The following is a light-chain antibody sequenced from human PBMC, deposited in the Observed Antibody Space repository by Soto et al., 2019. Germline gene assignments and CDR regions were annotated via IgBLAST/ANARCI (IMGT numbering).Light chain of an antibody. CDR1: QSVLYSSNNKNY. J-gene: IGKJ5*01. CDR3: QQYYSSHT. V-gene: IGKV4-1*01. CDR2: WGS. Sequence: DIVMTQSPDSLAVSLGERATINCKSSQSVLYSSNNKNYLAWYQQKPGQPPKLLVYWGSTRGSGVPDRFSGSGPGTDFTLTISSLQAEDVAVYYCQQYYSSHTFGQGTRLEI.